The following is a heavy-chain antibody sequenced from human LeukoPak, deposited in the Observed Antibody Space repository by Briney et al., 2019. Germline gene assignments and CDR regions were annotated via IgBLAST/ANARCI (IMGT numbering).Heavy chain of an antibody. CDR2: IWYDGSNK. Sequence: GGSLRLSCAASGFTFSSYGMHGVRQAPGKGLEWVAVIWYDGSNKYYAASVKGRFTISRDNSKTTLYLQMNSLRAEDTAVYYCARGQDGYNHLDYWGQGTLVTVSS. D-gene: IGHD5-24*01. CDR1: GFTFSSYG. V-gene: IGHV3-33*01. CDR3: ARGQDGYNHLDY. J-gene: IGHJ4*02.